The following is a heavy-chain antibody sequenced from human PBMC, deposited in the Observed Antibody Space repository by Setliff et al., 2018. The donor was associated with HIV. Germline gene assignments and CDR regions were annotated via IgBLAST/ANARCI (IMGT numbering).Heavy chain of an antibody. CDR3: ARSYNGVSYT. J-gene: IGHJ5*02. V-gene: IGHV4-34*01. Sequence: SETLSLTCAVYGGSFTDYFWTWIRQSPGKGLEWIGEIYHSESANYNPSLKSRVTISIDTSKKQFSLGLRSVTGADTAVYYCARSYNGVSYTWGQGVLVTVSS. CDR1: GGSFTDYF. CDR2: IYHSESA. D-gene: IGHD2-8*01.